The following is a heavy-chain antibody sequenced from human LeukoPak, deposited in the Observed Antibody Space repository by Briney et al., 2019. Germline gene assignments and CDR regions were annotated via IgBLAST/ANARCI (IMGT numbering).Heavy chain of an antibody. CDR2: ISAYNGNT. CDR1: GYTFTSYG. D-gene: IGHD3-22*01. J-gene: IGHJ4*02. V-gene: IGHV1-18*01. CDR3: ARGVYYDSSGYLDY. Sequence: ASVKVSCKASGYTFTSYGISWVRQAPGQGLEWMGWISAYNGNTNYAQRLQGRVTMTTDTSTSTAYMELRSLRSDDTAVYYCARGVYYDSSGYLDYWGQGTLVTVSS.